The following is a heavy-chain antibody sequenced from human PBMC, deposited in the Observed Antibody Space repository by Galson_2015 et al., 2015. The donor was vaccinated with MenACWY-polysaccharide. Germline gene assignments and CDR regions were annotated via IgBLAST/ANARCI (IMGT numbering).Heavy chain of an antibody. Sequence: SLRLSCAVSGFPFSTYNMNWVRQAPGKGLEWVSFISIRGDFIFYADSVKGRFTISRDNAKNSLHLHMNSLRGDDTAVYYCARELHGPIAARRNSYHYYGMDVWGQGTTVTVSS. J-gene: IGHJ6*02. V-gene: IGHV3-21*06. CDR3: ARELHGPIAARRNSYHYYGMDV. CDR1: GFPFSTYN. CDR2: ISIRGDFI. D-gene: IGHD6-6*01.